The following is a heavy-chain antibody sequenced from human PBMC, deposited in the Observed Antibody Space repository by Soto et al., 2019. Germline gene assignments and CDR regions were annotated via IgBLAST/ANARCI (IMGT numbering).Heavy chain of an antibody. CDR3: ARDSLGGVSSGWYSDY. CDR2: IWFDGSHK. V-gene: IGHV3-33*01. J-gene: IGHJ4*02. D-gene: IGHD6-19*01. CDR1: GFTFSSYG. Sequence: QVQLLESGGGVVQPGRSLRLSCAASGFTFSSYGMHWVRKAPGKGLEWVAVIWFDGSHKYYADSVKGRFTISRDNSNNTLYLQMTSLRAEDTAFYYCARDSLGGVSSGWYSDYWGQGTMVIVSS.